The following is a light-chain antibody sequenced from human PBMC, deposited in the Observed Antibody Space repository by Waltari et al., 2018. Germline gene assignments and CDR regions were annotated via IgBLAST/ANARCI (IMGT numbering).Light chain of an antibody. CDR1: QSVNSN. Sequence: EIVMTQSPATLSVSPGERATLSCRASQSVNSNLAWYQQQPGQAPRLLIYRASTRATGIPARFSGSGSGTEFTLTISSLQSEDFAVYYCQQYNNWPLTFGGGTKVEIK. CDR3: QQYNNWPLT. CDR2: RAS. V-gene: IGKV3-15*01. J-gene: IGKJ4*01.